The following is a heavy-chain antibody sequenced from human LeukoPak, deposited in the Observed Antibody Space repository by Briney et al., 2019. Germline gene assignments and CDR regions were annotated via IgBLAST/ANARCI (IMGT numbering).Heavy chain of an antibody. V-gene: IGHV3-33*06. CDR3: AKGLPSNTYYYDSSGYSGFDY. CDR2: IWYDGSNK. CDR1: GFTFSSYG. D-gene: IGHD3-22*01. Sequence: PGGSLRLSCAASGFTFSSYGMHWVRQAPGKGLEWVAVIWYDGSNKYYADSVKGRFTISRDNSKNTLYLQMNSLRAEDTAVYYCAKGLPSNTYYYDSSGYSGFDYWGQGTLATVSS. J-gene: IGHJ4*02.